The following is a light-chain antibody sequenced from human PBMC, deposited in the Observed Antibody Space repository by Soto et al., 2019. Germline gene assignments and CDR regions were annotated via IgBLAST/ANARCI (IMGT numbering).Light chain of an antibody. V-gene: IGKV1-6*01. J-gene: IGKJ1*01. CDR2: ASS. CDR3: LQDYSYPRT. CDR1: QGIRNE. Sequence: AIQMTQSPSSLSASVGDRVTITCRASQGIRNELAWYQQRPGRAPNLLIYASSNLQTGVPSRFRGSGSGTDFTLTISSLQPEDFAAYYCLQDYSYPRTFVQGTKV.